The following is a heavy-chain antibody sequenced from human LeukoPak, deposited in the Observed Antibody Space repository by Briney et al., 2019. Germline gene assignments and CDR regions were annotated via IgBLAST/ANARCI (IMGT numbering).Heavy chain of an antibody. J-gene: IGHJ4*02. D-gene: IGHD4-23*01. CDR2: INHSGST. CDR1: GGSFSGYY. Sequence: KPSETLSLTCAVYGGSFSGYYWSWIRQPPGKGLEWIGEINHSGSTNYNPSLKSRVTISVDTSKNQFSLKLSSVTAADTAVYYCARHRLRWYPFDYWGQGTLVTVSS. V-gene: IGHV4-34*01. CDR3: ARHRLRWYPFDY.